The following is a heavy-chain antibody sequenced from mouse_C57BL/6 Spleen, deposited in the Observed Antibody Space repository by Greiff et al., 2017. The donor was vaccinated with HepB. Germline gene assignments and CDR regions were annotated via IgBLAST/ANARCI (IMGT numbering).Heavy chain of an antibody. CDR3: ARGGY. CDR2: IDPSDSYT. CDR1: GYTFTSYW. Sequence: QVQLQQPGAELVKPGASVKLSCKASGYTFTSYWMQWVKQRPGQGLEWIGEIDPSDSYTNYNQKFKGKATLTVDTSSSTAYMQLSSLTSEDSAVYYCARGGYWGEGTTRTVSS. J-gene: IGHJ2*01. V-gene: IGHV1-50*01.